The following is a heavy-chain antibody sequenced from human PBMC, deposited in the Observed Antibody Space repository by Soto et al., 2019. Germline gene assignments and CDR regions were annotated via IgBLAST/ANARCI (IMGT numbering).Heavy chain of an antibody. CDR3: ARDAADNDSLDY. V-gene: IGHV5-10-1*01. D-gene: IGHD6-13*01. J-gene: IGHJ4*02. Sequence: PGESLKISCKGSGYRFTNYWINWVRQLPGKGLEWMGRIDPSDSYTNYRPSFQGHVTISTDKSISTAYLQWSSLKASDTAMYYCARDAADNDSLDYWGQGSLATVSS. CDR2: IDPSDSYT. CDR1: GYRFTNYW.